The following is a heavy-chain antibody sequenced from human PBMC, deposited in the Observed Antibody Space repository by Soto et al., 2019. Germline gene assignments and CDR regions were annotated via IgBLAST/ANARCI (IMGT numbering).Heavy chain of an antibody. Sequence: GSLRLSCATSGFTFSSYAMHWVRQAPGKGLEWVAVISYDGSNKYYADSVKGRFTISRDNSKNTLYLQMNSLRAEDTAVYYCARASSSSSRRYYYYYGMDVWGQGTTATVSS. J-gene: IGHJ6*02. CDR1: GFTFSSYA. D-gene: IGHD6-6*01. V-gene: IGHV3-30-3*01. CDR2: ISYDGSNK. CDR3: ARASSSSSRRYYYYYGMDV.